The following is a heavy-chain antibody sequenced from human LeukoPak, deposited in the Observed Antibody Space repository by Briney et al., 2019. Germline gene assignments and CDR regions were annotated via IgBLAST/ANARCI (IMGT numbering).Heavy chain of an antibody. CDR2: IYYSGST. CDR3: ARVAYYYDSSGYRFDY. D-gene: IGHD3-22*01. J-gene: IGHJ4*02. V-gene: IGHV4-59*01. Sequence: WVRQPRXXGREXIGNIYYSGSTYYNPSLKSRVTISVDTSKNQFSLKLNSVTAADTAVYYCARVAYYYDSSGYRFDYWGQGTLVTVSS.